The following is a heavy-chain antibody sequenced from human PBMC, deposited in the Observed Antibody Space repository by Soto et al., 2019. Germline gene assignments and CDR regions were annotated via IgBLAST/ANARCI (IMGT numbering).Heavy chain of an antibody. J-gene: IGHJ4*02. CDR2: IRSKTDGGTT. CDR3: TTEVDTAMLYFDY. V-gene: IGHV3-15*07. D-gene: IGHD5-18*01. Sequence: EVQLVESGGGLVKPGGSLRLSCAASGFTFSNAWMNWVRQAPGKGLEWVGRIRSKTDGGTTDYAAPVKGRFTISRDDSKNTLYLQMNSLKTEDTAVYYCTTEVDTAMLYFDYWGQGTLVTVSS. CDR1: GFTFSNAW.